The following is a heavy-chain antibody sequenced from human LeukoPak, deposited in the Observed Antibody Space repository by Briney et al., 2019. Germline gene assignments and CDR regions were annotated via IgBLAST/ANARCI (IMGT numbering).Heavy chain of an antibody. J-gene: IGHJ4*02. CDR3: ARDTNILYYGSGSYGDY. V-gene: IGHV1-2*02. D-gene: IGHD3-10*01. CDR1: GYTFTGYY. Sequence: ASVKVSCKASGYTFTGYYMHWVRQAPGQGLEWMGWINPNSGGTNYAQKFQGRVTMTRDTSISTAYMELRSLRSDDTAVYYCARDTNILYYGSGSYGDYWGQGTLVTVSS. CDR2: INPNSGGT.